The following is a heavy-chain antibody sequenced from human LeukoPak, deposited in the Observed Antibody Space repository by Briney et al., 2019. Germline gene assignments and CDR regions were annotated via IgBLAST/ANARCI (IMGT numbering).Heavy chain of an antibody. CDR1: GGSFSGYY. J-gene: IGHJ3*02. V-gene: IGHV4-34*01. CDR3: ALAAAGTSFGI. D-gene: IGHD6-13*01. Sequence: PSETLSLTCAVYGGSFSGYYWSWIRQPPGKGLEWIGEINHSGSTNYNPSLKSRVTISVDTSKNQFSLKLSSVTAADTAVYYCALAAAGTSFGIWGQGTMVTVSS. CDR2: INHSGST.